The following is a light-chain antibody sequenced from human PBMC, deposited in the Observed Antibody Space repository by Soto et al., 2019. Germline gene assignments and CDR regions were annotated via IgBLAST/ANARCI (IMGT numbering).Light chain of an antibody. CDR3: QQYNSYSWT. CDR2: DAS. CDR1: QSISYR. V-gene: IGKV1-5*01. Sequence: DIQMTQSPSTLSASVGDRVTITCRASQSISYRLAWYQQKPGKAPKLLIYDASSLESGVPSTFSGSGSGKEFTLTITSLQPDDFATYYCQQYNSYSWTFGQGTKVEIK. J-gene: IGKJ1*01.